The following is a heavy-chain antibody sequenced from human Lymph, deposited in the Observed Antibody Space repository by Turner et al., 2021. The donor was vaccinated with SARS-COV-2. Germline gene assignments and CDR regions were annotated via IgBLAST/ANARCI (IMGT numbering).Heavy chain of an antibody. Sequence: QVQLQESGPGLVRPSETLSLTCTVSGVSISSQSWSWIRQSPGRGLEWIGYFYKIGSIDYNPTLRSRVTISVDTSKNQLSLNLISMTAADTAVYYCARHQCSTSSYDHGMNVWGQGTAVIVSS. CDR3: ARHQCSTSSYDHGMNV. D-gene: IGHD2-2*01. V-gene: IGHV4-59*08. J-gene: IGHJ6*02. CDR1: GVSISSQS. CDR2: FYKIGSI.